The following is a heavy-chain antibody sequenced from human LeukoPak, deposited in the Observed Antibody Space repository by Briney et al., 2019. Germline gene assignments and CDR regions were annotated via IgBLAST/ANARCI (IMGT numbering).Heavy chain of an antibody. V-gene: IGHV4-39*01. Sequence: SETLSLTCTVSGGSISSSSYYWGWIRQPPGKGLEWIGSIYYSGSTYYNPSLKSRVTISVDTSKNQFSLKLSSVTAADTAVYYCASDLDDSSGYCYYWGQGTLVTVSS. CDR3: ASDLDDSSGYCYY. CDR2: IYYSGST. CDR1: GGSISSSSYY. J-gene: IGHJ4*02. D-gene: IGHD3-22*01.